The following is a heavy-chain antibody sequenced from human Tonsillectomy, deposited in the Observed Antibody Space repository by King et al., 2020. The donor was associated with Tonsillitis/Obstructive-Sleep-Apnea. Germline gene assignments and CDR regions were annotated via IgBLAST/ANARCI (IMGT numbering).Heavy chain of an antibody. V-gene: IGHV3-48*02. CDR1: GFTFSSYR. J-gene: IGHJ6*03. CDR2: ISSSSSSI. D-gene: IGHD3-3*01. Sequence: QLVQSGGGLVQSGGSLRLSCAASGFTFSSYRMNWVRQAPGKGLEWVSHISSSSSSIDYADSVKGRFTISRDNAKNSLYLQMNSLRDEDTAVYYCAGDAGGYDFWSASYYYYYYMDVWGKGTTVTVSS. CDR3: AGDAGGYDFWSASYYYYYYMDV.